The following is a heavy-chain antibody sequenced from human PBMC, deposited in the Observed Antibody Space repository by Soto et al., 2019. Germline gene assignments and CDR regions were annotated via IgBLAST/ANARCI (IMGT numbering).Heavy chain of an antibody. Sequence: ASVKVSCKASGYTFTSYGISWVRQAPGQGLEWMGWISAYKGDTKYAQKLQGRVTMTTDTSTRTAYMELRSLTSDDTAVYYWGGVEVPGPSPPPHGFDYGGRGPLVTASS. CDR2: ISAYKGDT. J-gene: IGHJ4*02. CDR1: GYTFTSYG. V-gene: IGHV1-18*01. D-gene: IGHD6-19*01. CDR3: GGVEVPGPSPPPHGFDY.